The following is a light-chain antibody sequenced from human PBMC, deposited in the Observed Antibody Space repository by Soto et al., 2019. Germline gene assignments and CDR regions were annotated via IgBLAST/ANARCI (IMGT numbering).Light chain of an antibody. Sequence: EIVVTQSPGILSVSPGDRATLSCRASQSFSTNLAWYQQKPGQAPTLLIYAASTRATGIPARFTGSGSGTDFTFTISSLQSEDFAVYYCQEWTRWPLSTFGPGTRVVL. CDR1: QSFSTN. CDR3: QEWTRWPLST. V-gene: IGKV3-15*01. CDR2: AAS. J-gene: IGKJ3*01.